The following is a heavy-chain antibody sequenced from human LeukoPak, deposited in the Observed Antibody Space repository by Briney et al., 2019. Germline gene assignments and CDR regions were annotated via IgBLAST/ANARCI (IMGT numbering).Heavy chain of an antibody. J-gene: IGHJ4*02. CDR1: GGSFSGYY. D-gene: IGHD6-19*01. CDR3: ASIAVEKTVDY. CDR2: INHSGST. Sequence: PSETLSLTCAVYGGSFSGYYWSWIRQPPGKGLEWIGEINHSGSTNYNPSLKSRVTISVDTSKNQFSLKLSSVTAADTAVYYCASIAVEKTVDYWGQGTLVTVSS. V-gene: IGHV4-34*01.